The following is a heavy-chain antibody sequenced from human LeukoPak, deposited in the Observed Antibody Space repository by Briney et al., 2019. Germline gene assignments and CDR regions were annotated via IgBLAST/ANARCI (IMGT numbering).Heavy chain of an antibody. CDR2: IKWNGGST. V-gene: IGHV3-20*04. Sequence: GGSLRLSCAASGFTSEDYDMSWVRQAPGKGLEWVSGIKWNGGSTGYADSVKGRFTISRDNAQTSVYLQMNSLRAEDTAFYYCARDGVGLDIWGQGTMVSVSS. CDR1: GFTSEDYD. J-gene: IGHJ3*02. CDR3: ARDGVGLDI. D-gene: IGHD2-8*01.